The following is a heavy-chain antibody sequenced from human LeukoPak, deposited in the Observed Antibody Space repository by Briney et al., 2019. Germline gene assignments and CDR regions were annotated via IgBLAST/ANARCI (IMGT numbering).Heavy chain of an antibody. D-gene: IGHD3-22*01. J-gene: IGHJ4*02. CDR3: AREIDYDSTAYVY. CDR2: IYYSGST. Sequence: PSQTLSLTCTVSGGSISSGGYYWSWIRQHPGKGLEWIGYIYYSGSTYYNPSLKSRVTISVDTSKNQFSLKLSSVTAADTAVYYCAREIDYDSTAYVYWGRGTLVTVSS. CDR1: GGSISSGGYY. V-gene: IGHV4-31*03.